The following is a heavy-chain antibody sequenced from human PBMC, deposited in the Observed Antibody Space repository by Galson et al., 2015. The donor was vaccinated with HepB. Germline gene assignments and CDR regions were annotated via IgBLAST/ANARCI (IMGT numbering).Heavy chain of an antibody. CDR2: ISAYNGNT. CDR3: ARASGGRQDIVVVPATFYFDY. D-gene: IGHD2-2*01. Sequence: SVKVSCKASGYTFTSYGISWVRQAPGQGLEWMGWISAYNGNTNYAQKLQGRVTMTTDTSTSTAYMELRSLRSDDTAVYYCARASGGRQDIVVVPATFYFDYWGQGTLVTVSS. V-gene: IGHV1-18*01. J-gene: IGHJ4*02. CDR1: GYTFTSYG.